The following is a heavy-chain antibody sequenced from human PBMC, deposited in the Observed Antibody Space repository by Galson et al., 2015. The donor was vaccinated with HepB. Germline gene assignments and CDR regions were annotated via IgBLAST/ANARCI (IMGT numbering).Heavy chain of an antibody. Sequence: SLRLSCAASGFTFSTYAMCWVRQAPGKGLEWVSVISGSGDRSYFADSVRGRFTVSRDESENRMYLQMTNLRAEDTARYYCAKMGGDLVLVPAASESDYYYYYMGVWGKGTTVTVSS. CDR2: ISGSGDRS. CDR1: GFTFSTYA. V-gene: IGHV3-23*01. D-gene: IGHD2-2*01. J-gene: IGHJ6*03. CDR3: AKMGGDLVLVPAASESDYYYYYMGV.